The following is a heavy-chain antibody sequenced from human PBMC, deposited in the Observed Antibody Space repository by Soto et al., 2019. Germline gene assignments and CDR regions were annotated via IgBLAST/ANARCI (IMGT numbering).Heavy chain of an antibody. Sequence: GGSLRLSCAASGFTFSSFAMHWSRQAPGKGLEWVTVISFDGTNKYYADSVKGRFTTSRDNSKNTLYLQMNSLRADDTAVYSCAKDRSLHTSTSLDYWGQGTLVTVSS. D-gene: IGHD2-2*01. CDR1: GFTFSSFA. V-gene: IGHV3-30*18. J-gene: IGHJ4*02. CDR2: ISFDGTNK. CDR3: AKDRSLHTSTSLDY.